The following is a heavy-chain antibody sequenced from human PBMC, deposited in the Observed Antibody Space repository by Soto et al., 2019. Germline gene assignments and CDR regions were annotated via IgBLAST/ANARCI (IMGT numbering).Heavy chain of an antibody. V-gene: IGHV3-21*01. CDR2: INSRGEA. CDR1: GLTFSASA. CDR3: AREETAWPLAYGLDV. J-gene: IGHJ6*02. D-gene: IGHD2-21*02. Sequence: PGGSLRLSCVASGLTFSASAMHWVRQAPGKGLEWLSSINSRGEAYYADSVKGRFTISRDNAENSVSLKMNSLRAEDTAVYYCAREETAWPLAYGLDVWGQGTTVTVSS.